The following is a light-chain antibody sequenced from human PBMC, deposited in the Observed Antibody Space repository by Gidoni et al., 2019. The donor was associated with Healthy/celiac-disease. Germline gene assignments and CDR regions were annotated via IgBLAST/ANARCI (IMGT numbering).Light chain of an antibody. CDR3: QQYNSYSRT. CDR1: QSISSW. Sequence: DIQMTQYPSTLYASVGDRVTITCRASQSISSWLAWYQQKPGNAPKLLIYKASSLESGVPSRFSVSGSVTEFTLTISSLQPDDFATYYCQQYNSYSRTFGQGTKVEIK. CDR2: KAS. J-gene: IGKJ1*01. V-gene: IGKV1-5*03.